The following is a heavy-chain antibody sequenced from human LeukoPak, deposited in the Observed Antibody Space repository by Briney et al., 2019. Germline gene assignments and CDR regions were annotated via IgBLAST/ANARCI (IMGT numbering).Heavy chain of an antibody. D-gene: IGHD3-22*01. CDR3: GGYDSSGYSVNYAFDI. J-gene: IGHJ3*02. CDR1: GFTFSSYS. Sequence: GGSLRLSCGASGFTFSSYSMNWVRQAPGKGLEWVSSISSSSSYIYYADSVKGRFTISRDNAKNSLYLQMNSLRAEDTAVYYCGGYDSSGYSVNYAFDIWGKGTMVTVSS. CDR2: ISSSSSYI. V-gene: IGHV3-21*01.